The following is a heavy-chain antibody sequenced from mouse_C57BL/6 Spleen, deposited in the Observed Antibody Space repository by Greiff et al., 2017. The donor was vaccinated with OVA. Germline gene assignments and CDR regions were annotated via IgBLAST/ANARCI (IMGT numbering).Heavy chain of an antibody. J-gene: IGHJ3*01. D-gene: IGHD2-4*01. CDR3: ARGDDYDGFAY. V-gene: IGHV1-52*01. Sequence: KESCKASGYTFTSYWMHWVKQRPIQGLEWIGNIDPSDSETHYNQKFKDKATLTVDKSSSTAYMQLSSLTSEDSAVYYCARGDDYDGFAYWGQGTLVTVSA. CDR2: IDPSDSET. CDR1: GYTFTSYW.